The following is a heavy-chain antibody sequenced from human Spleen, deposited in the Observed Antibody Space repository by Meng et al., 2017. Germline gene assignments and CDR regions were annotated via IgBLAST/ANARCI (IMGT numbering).Heavy chain of an antibody. CDR2: ISGYSGNT. D-gene: IGHD1-26*01. V-gene: IGHV1-18*01. CDR1: DYTFTRYG. Sequence: ASVKVSCKASDYTFTRYGISWVRQAPGQGLEWLAWISGYSGNTRYAQKFQGRVSVTTDTSTSTAYMELGSLRSDDTAVYYCARDNYSGSFYYFDHWGQGTLVTVSS. J-gene: IGHJ4*02. CDR3: ARDNYSGSFYYFDH.